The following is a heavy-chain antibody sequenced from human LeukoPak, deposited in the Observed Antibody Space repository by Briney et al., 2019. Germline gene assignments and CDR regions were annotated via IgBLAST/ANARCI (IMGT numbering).Heavy chain of an antibody. CDR1: GGFITSYY. Sequence: PSETLSLTCTVSGGFITSYYWSWIRQPAGKGLEWIGRIYTSGSTNYNPSLKSRVTMSVDTSKNQFSLKLNSVTAADTAVYYCARDYDVLTAYPPTQLFDPWGQGTLVTVSS. D-gene: IGHD3-9*01. J-gene: IGHJ5*02. CDR3: ARDYDVLTAYPPTQLFDP. V-gene: IGHV4-4*07. CDR2: IYTSGST.